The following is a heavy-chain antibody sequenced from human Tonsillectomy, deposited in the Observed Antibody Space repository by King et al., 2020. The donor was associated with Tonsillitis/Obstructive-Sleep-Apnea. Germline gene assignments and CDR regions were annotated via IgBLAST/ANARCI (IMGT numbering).Heavy chain of an antibody. J-gene: IGHJ4*02. V-gene: IGHV2-5*02. Sequence: TLKESGPTLVKPTQTLKLTCTFSEFSFSTSGVGVGWIRQAPGKAREGLALIYCDDDKYYSPSLKSRLSITKDTSKNQVDLTLTNMDPEDTATYYCAHTGWQPPRYFDYWGQGTLVTVSS. CDR3: AHTGWQPPRYFDY. CDR1: EFSFSTSGVG. D-gene: IGHD2-15*01. CDR2: IYCDDDK.